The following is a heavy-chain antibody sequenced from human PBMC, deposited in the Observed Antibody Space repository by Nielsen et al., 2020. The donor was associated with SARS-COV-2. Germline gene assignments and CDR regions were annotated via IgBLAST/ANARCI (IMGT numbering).Heavy chain of an antibody. CDR2: INPTNGGT. CDR1: GYTFTNNY. D-gene: IGHD3-22*01. J-gene: IGHJ4*02. CDR3: ARDSSGTYRRVDY. Sequence: ASVKVSCKASGYTFTNNYMHWVRQATGQGPEWMGLINPTNGGTTYAQKFLGRVTMTRDTSTSTVFMELSSLRSDDTAVYYCARDSSGTYRRVDYWGQGTLVTVSS. V-gene: IGHV1-46*01.